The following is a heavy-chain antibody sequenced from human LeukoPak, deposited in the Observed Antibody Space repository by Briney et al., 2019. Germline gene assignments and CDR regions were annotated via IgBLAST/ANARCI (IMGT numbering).Heavy chain of an antibody. CDR2: IYHSGST. CDR3: ARHPYDAFDI. V-gene: IGHV4-38-2*02. CDR1: GYSISSGYY. Sequence: SETLSLTCTVSGYSISSGYYWGWIRQPPGKGLEWIGSIYHSGSTYYNPSLKSRVTISVDTSKNQFSLKLSSVTAADTAVYYCARHPYDAFDIWGQGTMVTVSS. J-gene: IGHJ3*02.